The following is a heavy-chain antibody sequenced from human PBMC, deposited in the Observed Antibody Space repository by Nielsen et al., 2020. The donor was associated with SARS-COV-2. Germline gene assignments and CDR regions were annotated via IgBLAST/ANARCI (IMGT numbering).Heavy chain of an antibody. J-gene: IGHJ4*02. Sequence: ASVKVSCKASGYTFTSYDINWVRQATGQGLEWMGWMNPNSGNTGYAQKLQGRVTMTTDTSTSTAYMELRSLRSDDTAVYYCARDGMITFGGVIVHWGQGTLVTVSS. CDR1: GYTFTSYD. V-gene: IGHV1-8*01. CDR3: ARDGMITFGGVIVH. D-gene: IGHD3-16*02. CDR2: MNPNSGNT.